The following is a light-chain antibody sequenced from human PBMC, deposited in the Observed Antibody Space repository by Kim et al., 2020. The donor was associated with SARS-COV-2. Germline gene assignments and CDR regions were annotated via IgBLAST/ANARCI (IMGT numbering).Light chain of an antibody. V-gene: IGKV1-8*01. CDR3: QQYYSYPPWT. CDR2: AAS. Sequence: STGDRVTITCRASQSISSYLAWYQQKPGKAPKLLIYAASTLSSGVPSRFSGSGSGTDFTLTISWLQSEDFATYYCQQYYSYPPWTFGQGTKVDIK. J-gene: IGKJ1*01. CDR1: QSISSY.